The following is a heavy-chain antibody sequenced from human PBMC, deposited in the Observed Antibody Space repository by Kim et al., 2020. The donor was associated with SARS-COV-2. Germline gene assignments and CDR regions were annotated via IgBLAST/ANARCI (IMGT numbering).Heavy chain of an antibody. Sequence: AQKCRGRVTMTRNTSMSTAYMELSSLRSEDTAVYYCARGKGIAVAGTNDYWGQGTLVTVSS. D-gene: IGHD6-19*01. J-gene: IGHJ4*02. V-gene: IGHV1-8*01. CDR3: ARGKGIAVAGTNDY.